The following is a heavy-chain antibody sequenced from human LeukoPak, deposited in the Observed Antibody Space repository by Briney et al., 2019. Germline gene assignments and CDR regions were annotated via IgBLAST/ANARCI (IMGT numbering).Heavy chain of an antibody. J-gene: IGHJ4*02. CDR2: ISYDGSNK. D-gene: IGHD3-22*01. CDR3: ARDAASTMTLDY. V-gene: IGHV3-30-3*01. Sequence: PGGSLRLSCAASGFTFSSYAMHWVRQAPGKGLEWMAVISYDGSNKYYADSVKGRFTISRDNSKNTLYLQMNSLRAEDTAVYYCARDAASTMTLDYWGQGTLVTVSS. CDR1: GFTFSSYA.